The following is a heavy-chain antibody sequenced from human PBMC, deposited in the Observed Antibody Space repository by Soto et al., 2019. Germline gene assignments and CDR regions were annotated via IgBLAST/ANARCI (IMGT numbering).Heavy chain of an antibody. V-gene: IGHV3-33*08. CDR3: ARGATSPSY. Sequence: GGSLRLSCAASGFTFSSYGMHWVRQAPGKGLEWVAAICYDGSNKYYADSVKGRFTISRDNSKNTLHLQMNSLRAEDTAVYYCARGATSPSYWGQGTLVTVSS. CDR2: ICYDGSNK. J-gene: IGHJ4*02. CDR1: GFTFSSYG.